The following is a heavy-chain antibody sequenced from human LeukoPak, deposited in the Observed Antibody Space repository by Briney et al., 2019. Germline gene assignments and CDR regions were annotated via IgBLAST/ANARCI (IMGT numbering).Heavy chain of an antibody. CDR1: RFTFSSYS. Sequence: GGSLRLSCAASRFTFSSYSMNWVRQAPGKGLEWVSSISSSSSYIYYADSVKGRFTIYRDNAKNSLYLQMNSLGAEDTAVYYCARDNLQLEMENWFDPWGQGTLVTVSS. D-gene: IGHD1-1*01. V-gene: IGHV3-21*01. CDR2: ISSSSSYI. CDR3: ARDNLQLEMENWFDP. J-gene: IGHJ5*02.